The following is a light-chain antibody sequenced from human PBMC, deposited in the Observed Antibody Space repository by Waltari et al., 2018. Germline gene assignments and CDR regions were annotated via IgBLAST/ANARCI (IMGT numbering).Light chain of an antibody. V-gene: IGKV3-15*01. Sequence: EIVMTQSPATLSVSPGERATLSCRASHSVTSNLAWYQQKPGQAPRLLIYGASTRATGIPARFSGSGSGTEFTLTISSLQTEDFAVYHCQQYNKWPLTFGGGTKVEI. CDR1: HSVTSN. CDR3: QQYNKWPLT. CDR2: GAS. J-gene: IGKJ4*01.